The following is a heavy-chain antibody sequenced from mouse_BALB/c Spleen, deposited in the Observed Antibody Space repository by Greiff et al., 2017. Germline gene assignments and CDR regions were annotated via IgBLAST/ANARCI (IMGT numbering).Heavy chain of an antibody. J-gene: IGHJ4*01. D-gene: IGHD2-2*01. CDR1: GYTFTDYA. CDR3: ARGIWLRHAMDY. V-gene: IGHV1S137*01. CDR2: ISTYYGDD. Sequence: VQLQESGAELVRPGVSVKISCKGSGYTFTDYAMHWVKQSHAKSLEWIGVISTYYGDDSYNQKFKGKATMTVDKSSSTAYMELARLTSEDSAIYYCARGIWLRHAMDYWGQGTSVTVSS.